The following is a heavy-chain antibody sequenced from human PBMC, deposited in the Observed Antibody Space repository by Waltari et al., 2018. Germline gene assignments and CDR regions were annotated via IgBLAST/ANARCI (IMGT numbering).Heavy chain of an antibody. D-gene: IGHD3-10*01. J-gene: IGHJ5*02. CDR3: ARVGGGVWFDP. V-gene: IGHV1-3*01. CDR2: INAGNGNT. CDR1: GYTFTSYA. Sequence: QVQLVQSGAEVKKPGASVKVSCKASGYTFTSYAIHWVCQAPGQSLEWMGWINAGNGNTKYSQKFQGRVTITSDTSATTAYMELSSLRSEDTAVYYCARVGGGVWFDPWGQGTLVTVSS.